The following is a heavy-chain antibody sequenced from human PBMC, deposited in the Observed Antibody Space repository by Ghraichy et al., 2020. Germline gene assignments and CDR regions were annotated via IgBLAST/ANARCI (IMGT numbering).Heavy chain of an antibody. CDR1: GYTFTSYY. Sequence: ASVKVSCKASGYTFTSYYMHWVRQAPGQGLEWMGIINPSGGSTSYAQKFQGRVTMTRDTSTSTVYMELSSLRSEDTAVYYCARGVQGHYYDSSGYFNWFDPWGQGTLVTVSS. D-gene: IGHD3-22*01. V-gene: IGHV1-46*03. CDR2: INPSGGST. J-gene: IGHJ5*02. CDR3: ARGVQGHYYDSSGYFNWFDP.